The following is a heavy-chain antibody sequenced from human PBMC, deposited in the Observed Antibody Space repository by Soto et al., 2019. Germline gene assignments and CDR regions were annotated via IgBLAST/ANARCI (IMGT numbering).Heavy chain of an antibody. Sequence: PSETLSLTCTVSGGSVSSGSYYWSWIRQPPGKGLEWIGYIYHSGSTYYNPSLKSRVTISVDRSKNQFSLKLSSVTAADTAVYYCARAGVVGATALDYWGQGTLVTVSS. V-gene: IGHV4-30-2*01. J-gene: IGHJ4*02. D-gene: IGHD1-26*01. CDR3: ARAGVVGATALDY. CDR1: GGSVSSGSYY. CDR2: IYHSGST.